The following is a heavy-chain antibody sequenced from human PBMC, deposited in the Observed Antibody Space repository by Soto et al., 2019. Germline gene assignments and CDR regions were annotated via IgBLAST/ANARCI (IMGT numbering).Heavy chain of an antibody. V-gene: IGHV1-2*02. D-gene: IGHD3-16*01. Sequence: ASVKVSCKASGYTFTGYYMFWVRQAPGQGLEWMGWINPNSGGTNYVQKFQDRVTMTRDTSISTAYMELNRLRSDDTAMYYCAREVIMFGGEEEVMDVWSPGTTVTVSS. CDR1: GYTFTGYY. CDR2: INPNSGGT. CDR3: AREVIMFGGEEEVMDV. J-gene: IGHJ6*02.